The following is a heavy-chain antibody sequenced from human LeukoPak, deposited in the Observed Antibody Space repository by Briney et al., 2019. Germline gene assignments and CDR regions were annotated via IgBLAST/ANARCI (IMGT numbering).Heavy chain of an antibody. Sequence: SETLSLTCAVYGGSFSGYYWSWIRQPPGKGLEWIGEINHSGSTNYNPSLKSRVTISVDTSKNQFSLKLSSVTAADTAVYYCARCYYDSSGYLTPWGQGTIVTVSS. D-gene: IGHD3-22*01. CDR3: ARCYYDSSGYLTP. CDR2: INHSGST. CDR1: GGSFSGYY. V-gene: IGHV4-34*01. J-gene: IGHJ5*02.